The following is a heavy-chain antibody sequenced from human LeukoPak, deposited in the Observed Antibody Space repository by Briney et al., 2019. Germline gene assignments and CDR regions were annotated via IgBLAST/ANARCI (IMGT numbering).Heavy chain of an antibody. CDR3: AKDVWWSVS. D-gene: IGHD2-8*02. V-gene: IGHV3-23*01. CDR1: GFTFNNHA. CDR2: ISAHGLDT. Sequence: GGSLRLSCVASGFTFNNHAMTWVRQAPGKGLEWVSAISAHGLDTFYAPSVKGRFTISRDNSQNTLYLQIDSLRAEDTAMYYCAKDVWWSVSWGQGTLVTVSS. J-gene: IGHJ5*02.